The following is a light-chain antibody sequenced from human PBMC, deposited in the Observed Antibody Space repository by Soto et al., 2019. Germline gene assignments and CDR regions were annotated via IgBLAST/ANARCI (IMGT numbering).Light chain of an antibody. CDR1: SSDVGSYNL. CDR2: EGS. CDR3: CSYAGSVV. V-gene: IGLV2-23*01. J-gene: IGLJ2*01. Sequence: QSALTQPASVSGSPGQSITISCTGTSSDVGSYNLVSWYQQHPGKAPKLMIYEGSKRPSGVSNRFSGSKSGNTASLTISGLLAEDDAEYYCCSYAGSVVFGGGTKLTVL.